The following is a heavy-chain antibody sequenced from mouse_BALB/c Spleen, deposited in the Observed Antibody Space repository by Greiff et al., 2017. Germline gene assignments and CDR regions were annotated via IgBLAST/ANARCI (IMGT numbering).Heavy chain of an antibody. D-gene: IGHD5-5*01. CDR1: GYTFTDYV. CDR2: IYPGSGST. J-gene: IGHJ3*01. Sequence: LVESGPELVKPGASVKMSCKASGYTFTDYVISWVKQRTGQGLEWIGEIYPGSGSTYYNEKFKGKATLTADKSSNTAYMQLSSLTSEDSAVYFCASLPLAYWGQGTLVTVSA. CDR3: ASLPLAY. V-gene: IGHV1-77*01.